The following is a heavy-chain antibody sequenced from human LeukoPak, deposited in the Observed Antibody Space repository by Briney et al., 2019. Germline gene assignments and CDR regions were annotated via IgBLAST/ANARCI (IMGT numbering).Heavy chain of an antibody. CDR3: ARAMSYYDSSGYYLRRIYYFDY. D-gene: IGHD3-22*01. Sequence: PSETLSLTCAVYGGSFSGYYWSWIRQPPGKGLEWIGEINQSGSTNHNPSLKSRVTISVDTSKNQFSLKLSSVTAADTAVYYCARAMSYYDSSGYYLRRIYYFDYWGQGTLVTVSS. J-gene: IGHJ4*02. CDR2: INQSGST. CDR1: GGSFSGYY. V-gene: IGHV4-34*01.